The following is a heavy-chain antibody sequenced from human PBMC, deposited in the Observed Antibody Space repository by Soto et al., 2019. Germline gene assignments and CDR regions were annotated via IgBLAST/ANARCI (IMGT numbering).Heavy chain of an antibody. CDR3: ARDGYYYDSSGYYPD. D-gene: IGHD3-22*01. V-gene: IGHV4-59*01. CDR2: IYYSGST. Sequence: QVQLQESGPGLVKPSETLSLTCTVSGGSISSYYWSWIRQPPGKGLEWIGYIYYSGSTNYNPSLKSRVTISAHTDNTQFSLTLSPVTAADTAVYYCARDGYYYDSSGYYPDWGQGTLVTVSS. J-gene: IGHJ4*02. CDR1: GGSISSYY.